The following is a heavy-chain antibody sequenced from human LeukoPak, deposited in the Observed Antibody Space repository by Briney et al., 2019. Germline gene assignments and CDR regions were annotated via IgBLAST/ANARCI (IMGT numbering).Heavy chain of an antibody. CDR1: GFTFSSYA. D-gene: IGHD3-10*01. Sequence: GGSLRLSCVASGFTFSSYAMHWVRQASGKGLEWVAVISYDGSNKYYADSVKGRFTISRDNSKNTLYLQMNSLRAEDTAVYYCARARGVRGVIDYWGQGTLVTVSS. V-gene: IGHV3-30-3*01. CDR2: ISYDGSNK. CDR3: ARARGVRGVIDY. J-gene: IGHJ4*02.